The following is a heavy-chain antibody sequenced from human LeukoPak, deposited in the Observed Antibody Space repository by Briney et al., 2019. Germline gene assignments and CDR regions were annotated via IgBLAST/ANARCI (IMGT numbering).Heavy chain of an antibody. J-gene: IGHJ5*02. CDR2: INPSGGST. CDR1: GYTFTSYY. Sequence: ASVKVSCKASGYTFTSYYMHWVRQAPGQGLEWMGIINPSGGSTNYAQKFQGRVTITADESTSTAYMELSSLRSEDTAVYYCARASGLPHLNWFDPWGQGTLVTVSS. D-gene: IGHD3-22*01. CDR3: ARASGLPHLNWFDP. V-gene: IGHV1-46*01.